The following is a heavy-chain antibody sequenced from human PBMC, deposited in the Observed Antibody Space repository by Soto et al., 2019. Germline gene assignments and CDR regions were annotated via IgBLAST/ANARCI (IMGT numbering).Heavy chain of an antibody. CDR2: IYYSGST. CDR1: GGTVSSGSYY. V-gene: IGHV4-61*03. J-gene: IGHJ6*04. Sequence: KPSEPLSLTCTASGGTVSSGSYYWSWIRQPPGKGLEWIGYIYYSGSTNYNPSLKSRVTMSVDTSKNHFSLKLSSVTAAATAVYYCARETRGKKWLEYGMDVWGEGSTGTVGS. D-gene: IGHD3-22*01. CDR3: ARETRGKKWLEYGMDV.